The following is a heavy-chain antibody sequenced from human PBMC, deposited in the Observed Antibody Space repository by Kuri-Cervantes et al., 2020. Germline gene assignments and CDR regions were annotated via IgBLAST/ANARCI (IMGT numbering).Heavy chain of an antibody. J-gene: IGHJ3*02. CDR3: AKDHRSGSYYEAFDM. V-gene: IGHV1-69*13. Sequence: SVKVSCKASGGSFRTYVVTWVRQAPGQGLEWMGGIFPLYGSIRFAQDFEGRVTMTSDESTGTVYMELSGLRFEDTAVYYCAKDHRSGSYYEAFDMWGQGTMVTVSS. CDR1: GGSFRTYV. D-gene: IGHD1-26*01. CDR2: IFPLYGSI.